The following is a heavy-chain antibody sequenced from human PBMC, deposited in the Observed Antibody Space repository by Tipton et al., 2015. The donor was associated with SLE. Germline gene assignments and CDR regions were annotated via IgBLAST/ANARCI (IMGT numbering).Heavy chain of an antibody. D-gene: IGHD2-2*01. CDR2: IYYTGNT. J-gene: IGHJ3*01. CDR1: GGSMSYHY. V-gene: IGHV4-59*11. Sequence: TLSLTCTVSGGSMSYHYWSWIRQPPGKGLEWIGYIYYTGNTNYNPSLKSRVTMSVDTSKFQFSLKLTFVSAADTAIYYCARMGLCTTTTCNEGAFDVWGQGSMVTVSS. CDR3: ARMGLCTTTTCNEGAFDV.